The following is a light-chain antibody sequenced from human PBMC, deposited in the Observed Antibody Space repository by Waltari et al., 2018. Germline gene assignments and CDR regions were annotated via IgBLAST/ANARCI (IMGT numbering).Light chain of an antibody. CDR3: ATWDNSLTAVV. Sequence: QSVLPQPPSVSAAPGQKVHITCSGTTYNIGNSFVYCYHQLPGTTPKLLIYDNYKRPSGIPDRFSASTSGTSATLDITGLQIGDEADYYCATWDNSLTAVVFGGGTKLTVL. V-gene: IGLV1-51*01. CDR2: DNY. J-gene: IGLJ2*01. CDR1: TYNIGNSF.